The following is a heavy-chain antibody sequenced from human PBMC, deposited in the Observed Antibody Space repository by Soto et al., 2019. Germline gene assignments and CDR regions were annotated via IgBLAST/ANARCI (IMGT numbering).Heavy chain of an antibody. CDR2: IYYSGST. CDR3: ARDPGFSCSSTSCYTAGYYGMDV. J-gene: IGHJ6*02. V-gene: IGHV4-31*03. D-gene: IGHD2-2*02. Sequence: PSETLSLTCTVSGGSISSGGYYWSWIRQHPGKGLEWIGYIYYSGSTYYNPSLKSRVTISVDTSKNQFSLKLSSVTAVDTAVYYCARDPGFSCSSTSCYTAGYYGMDVWGQGTTVTVSS. CDR1: GGSISSGGYY.